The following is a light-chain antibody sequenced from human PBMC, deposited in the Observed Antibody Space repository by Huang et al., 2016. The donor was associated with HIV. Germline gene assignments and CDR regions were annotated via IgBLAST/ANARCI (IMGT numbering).Light chain of an antibody. Sequence: IVMTQSPATLSVSPGERATLSCRASQNIRTNVAWYQQKRGQPPRLLIYGAATRAADIPARFSGSGSGTEFTLILTSLQSEDFAVYYCQHYHDWPPLAFGGGTKVEIK. CDR1: QNIRTN. CDR3: QHYHDWPPLA. CDR2: GAA. V-gene: IGKV3-15*01. J-gene: IGKJ4*01.